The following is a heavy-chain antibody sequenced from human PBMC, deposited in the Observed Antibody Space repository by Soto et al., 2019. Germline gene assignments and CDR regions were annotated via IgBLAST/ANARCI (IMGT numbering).Heavy chain of an antibody. CDR1: RGSMNSGHW. Sequence: QVQLQESGPGLVKPSGTLSLTCDVSRGSMNSGHWWSWVRQPPGKGLEWVVHIHSSVATNYNPSLRRRVAISLDESKDQFTLKLNSVTAADTAVYYCVRVGLRWYFDFWGRGTLVTVSS. V-gene: IGHV4-4*02. CDR2: IHSSVAT. CDR3: VRVGLRWYFDF. D-gene: IGHD3-16*01. J-gene: IGHJ2*01.